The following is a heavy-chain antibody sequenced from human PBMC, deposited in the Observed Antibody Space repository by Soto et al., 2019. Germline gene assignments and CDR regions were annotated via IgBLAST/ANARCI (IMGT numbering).Heavy chain of an antibody. V-gene: IGHV4-39*01. CDR2: IYYSGSA. CDR1: GGSITSNAYY. D-gene: IGHD1-26*01. J-gene: IGHJ4*02. Sequence: SETLSLTCTVSGGSITSNAYYWGWIRQPPGKGLEWLGYIYYSGSASYNPSLKSRVTMSVDTSKNQFSLKLSSVTAADTALYYCARRPKRGSYSWCFDYWGQGTLVTVSS. CDR3: ARRPKRGSYSWCFDY.